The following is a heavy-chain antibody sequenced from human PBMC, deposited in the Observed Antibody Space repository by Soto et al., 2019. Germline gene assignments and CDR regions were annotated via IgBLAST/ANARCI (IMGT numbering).Heavy chain of an antibody. CDR3: ASGPGATREFDY. D-gene: IGHD1-26*01. Sequence: SETLSLTCTVSGGSISSSSYYWGWIRQPPGKGLEWIGSIYYSGSTYYNPSLKSRVTISVDTSKNQFSLKLSSVTAADTAVYYCASGPGATREFDYWGHGTLITV. J-gene: IGHJ4*01. CDR1: GGSISSSSYY. CDR2: IYYSGST. V-gene: IGHV4-39*01.